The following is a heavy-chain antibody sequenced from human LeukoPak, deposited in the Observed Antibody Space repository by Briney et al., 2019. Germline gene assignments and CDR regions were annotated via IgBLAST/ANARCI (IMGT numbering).Heavy chain of an antibody. D-gene: IGHD5-12*01. CDR3: ARRVYSGYTDAFDI. V-gene: IGHV1-2*02. J-gene: IGHJ3*02. CDR1: GYTFTGYY. CDR2: INPNSGGT. Sequence: ASVKVSCKASGYTFTGYYMHWVRQAPGQGLEWMGWINPNSGGTNYAQKFQGRVTMTRDTSISTAYMELSSLKASDTAMYYCARRVYSGYTDAFDIWGQGTMVTVSS.